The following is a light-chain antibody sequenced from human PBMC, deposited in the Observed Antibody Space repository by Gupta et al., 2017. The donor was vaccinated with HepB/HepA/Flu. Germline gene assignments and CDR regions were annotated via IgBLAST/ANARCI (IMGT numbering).Light chain of an antibody. CDR3: QQYNDYPLT. CDR2: AAS. Sequence: DIQMTQSPSSLSASIGDSVTITCRASQGIGNYLAWFQQKPGIAPKSLIYAASSLQSGVPSRFSGSGYGTDFTLTISSLQPEDFATYYCQQYNDYPLTFGGGTKVEIK. V-gene: IGKV1-16*01. J-gene: IGKJ4*01. CDR1: QGIGNY.